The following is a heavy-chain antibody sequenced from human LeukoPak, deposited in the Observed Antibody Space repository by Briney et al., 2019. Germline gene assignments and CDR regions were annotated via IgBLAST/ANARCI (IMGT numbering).Heavy chain of an antibody. V-gene: IGHV4-34*01. CDR3: ARLRRLDKSRRFYGDYYYYYMDV. J-gene: IGHJ6*03. Sequence: SETLSFTCAVYGGSFSGYYWSWIRQPPGKGLEWIGEINHSGSTNYNPSLKSRVTISVDTSKNQFSLKLSSVTAADTAVYYCARLRRLDKSRRFYGDYYYYYMDVWGKGTTVTISS. CDR1: GGSFSGYY. D-gene: IGHD4/OR15-4a*01. CDR2: INHSGST.